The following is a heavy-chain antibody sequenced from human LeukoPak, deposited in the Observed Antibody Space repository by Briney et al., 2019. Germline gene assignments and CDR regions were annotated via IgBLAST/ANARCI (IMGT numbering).Heavy chain of an antibody. D-gene: IGHD2-2*01. V-gene: IGHV3-48*01. CDR3: ASDHSVVVPVSYGMDV. Sequence: GGSLRLSCAASGFTFSSYSMNWVRQAPGKGLEWVSYISSSSSTIYYADSVKGRFTISRDNAKNSLYLQMNSLRAEDTAVYYCASDHSVVVPVSYGMDVWGQGTTVTVSS. CDR2: ISSSSSTI. J-gene: IGHJ6*02. CDR1: GFTFSSYS.